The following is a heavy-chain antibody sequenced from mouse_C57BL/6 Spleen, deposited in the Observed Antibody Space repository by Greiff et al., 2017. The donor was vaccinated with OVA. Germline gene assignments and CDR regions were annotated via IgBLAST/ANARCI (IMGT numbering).Heavy chain of an antibody. Sequence: VQLQQSGPELVKPGASVKISCKASGYAFSSSWMNWVKQRPGKGLEWIGRIYPGDGDTNYNGKFKGKATLTADKSSSTAYMQLSSLTSEDSAVYFCARGGYGNYGYFDYWGQGTTLTVSS. CDR2: IYPGDGDT. CDR1: GYAFSSSW. D-gene: IGHD2-10*02. CDR3: ARGGYGNYGYFDY. V-gene: IGHV1-82*01. J-gene: IGHJ2*01.